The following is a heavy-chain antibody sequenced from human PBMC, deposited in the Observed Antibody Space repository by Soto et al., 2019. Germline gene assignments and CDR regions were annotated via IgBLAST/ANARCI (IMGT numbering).Heavy chain of an antibody. CDR1: GGSISSSSYY. CDR2: IYYSGST. J-gene: IGHJ3*02. V-gene: IGHV4-39*01. Sequence: PSETLSLTCTVSGGSISSSSYYWGWIRQPPGKGLEWIGTIYYSGSTYYNPSLKSRVTISVDTSKNQFSLKLSSVTAADTAVYYCARQGSGSYNAFDIWGQGTVVTVS. D-gene: IGHD1-26*01. CDR3: ARQGSGSYNAFDI.